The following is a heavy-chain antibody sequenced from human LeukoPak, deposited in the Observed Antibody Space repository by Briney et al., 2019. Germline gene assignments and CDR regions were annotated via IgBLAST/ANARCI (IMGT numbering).Heavy chain of an antibody. V-gene: IGHV3-7*01. CDR1: GFTFSSYW. J-gene: IGHJ4*02. D-gene: IGHD3-10*01. CDR3: ARVTMVLGVTVDY. Sequence: GGSLRLSCAASGFTFSSYWMSWVRQAPGKGLEWVANIKQDGSEKYYVDSVKGGFTISRDKAKNSLYLQMTSLTAEDTAVYYCARVTMVLGVTVDYWGQGTLVTVSS. CDR2: IKQDGSEK.